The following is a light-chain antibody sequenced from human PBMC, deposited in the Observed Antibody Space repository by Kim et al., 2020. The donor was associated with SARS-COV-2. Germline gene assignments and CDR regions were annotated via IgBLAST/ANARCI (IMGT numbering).Light chain of an antibody. CDR2: YDS. Sequence: APGKTARITGGGNNIGGKSLPWYQQKPGQAPGLVIYYDSDRPSGIPERFSGSNSGNTATLNISRVEAGDEADYYCQVWDSSSDHPVFGGGTQLTVL. V-gene: IGLV3-21*04. CDR1: NIGGKS. J-gene: IGLJ3*02. CDR3: QVWDSSSDHPV.